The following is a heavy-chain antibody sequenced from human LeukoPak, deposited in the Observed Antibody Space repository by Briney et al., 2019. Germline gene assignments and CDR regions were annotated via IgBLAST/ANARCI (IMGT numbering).Heavy chain of an antibody. CDR2: ISNDGGNR. D-gene: IGHD4-17*01. J-gene: IGHJ4*02. V-gene: IGHV3-30*18. CDR3: AKDDYSGYHGFFDY. Sequence: GGSLRLSCSAPGFTFSSYGMHWVRQAPGKGLEWVAVISNDGGNRHYADSVKGRLTISRDNSKDTLYLQMNSLRAEDTAVYYCAKDDYSGYHGFFDYWGQGILVTVSS. CDR1: GFTFSSYG.